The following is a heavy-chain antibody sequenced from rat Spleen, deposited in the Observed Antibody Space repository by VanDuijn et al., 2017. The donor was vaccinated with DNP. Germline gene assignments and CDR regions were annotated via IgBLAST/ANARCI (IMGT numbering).Heavy chain of an antibody. D-gene: IGHD1-10*01. CDR3: ARETTTAMDA. CDR1: GFNFNDYW. V-gene: IGHV4-2*01. CDR2: INKDGSTI. Sequence: EVKLVESGGGLVQPGRSLKLSCAASGFNFNDYWMGWVRQAPGKGLEWIGEINKDGSTINYTPSLKDKFTISRDNAQNTLFLQMSKLGSEDTAIYYCARETTTAMDAWGQGTSVTVSS. J-gene: IGHJ4*01.